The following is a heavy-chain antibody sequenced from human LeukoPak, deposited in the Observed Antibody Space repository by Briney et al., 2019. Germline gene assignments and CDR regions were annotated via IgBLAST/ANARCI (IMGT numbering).Heavy chain of an antibody. D-gene: IGHD2-2*01. CDR3: ASTPYCSSTSCYYFDY. V-gene: IGHV5-51*01. J-gene: IGHJ4*02. CDR1: GYSFTSCW. CDR2: IYPGDSDT. Sequence: GESLKISCKGSGYSFTSCWIGWVRQMPGKGLEWMGIIYPGDSDTRYSPSFQGQVTISADKSISTAYLQWSSLKASDTAMYYCASTPYCSSTSCYYFDYWGQGTLVTVSS.